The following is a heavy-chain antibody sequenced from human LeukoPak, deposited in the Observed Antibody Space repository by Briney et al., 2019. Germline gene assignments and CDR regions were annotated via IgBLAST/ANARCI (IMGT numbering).Heavy chain of an antibody. J-gene: IGHJ3*02. CDR1: GYTFTSYG. D-gene: IGHD3-22*01. CDR3: ARRNYYDSSGYYLSDAFDI. CDR2: ISAYNGNT. V-gene: IGHV1-18*01. Sequence: ASVKVSCKASGYTFTSYGISWVRQAPGQGLEWMGWISAYNGNTNYAQKLQGRVTMTTDTSTSTAYMELRSLRSDDTAVYYCARRNYYDSSGYYLSDAFDIWAKGQWSPSLQ.